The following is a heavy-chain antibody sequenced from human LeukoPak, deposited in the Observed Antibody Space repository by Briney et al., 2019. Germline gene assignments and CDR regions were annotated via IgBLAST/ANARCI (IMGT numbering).Heavy chain of an antibody. Sequence: SETLSLTCTVSGGSISSSSYYWGWIRQPPGKGLEWIGSIYYSGSTYYNPSLKSRVTISVDTSKNQFSLKLSSVTAADTAVYYCARRRSIAARPGYLDYWGQGTLVTDSS. CDR3: ARRRSIAARPGYLDY. J-gene: IGHJ4*02. CDR1: GGSISSSSYY. CDR2: IYYSGST. V-gene: IGHV4-39*01. D-gene: IGHD6-6*01.